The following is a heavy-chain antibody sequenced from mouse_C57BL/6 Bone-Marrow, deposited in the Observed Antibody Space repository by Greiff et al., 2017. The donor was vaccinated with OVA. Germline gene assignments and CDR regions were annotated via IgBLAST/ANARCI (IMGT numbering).Heavy chain of an antibody. CDR3: ARPTVVAPFAY. J-gene: IGHJ3*01. CDR2: ISYDGSN. V-gene: IGHV3-6*01. D-gene: IGHD1-1*01. CDR1: GYSITSGYY. Sequence: VQLQQSGPGLVKPSQSLSLTCSVTGYSITSGYYWNWIRQFPGNKLEWMGYISYDGSNNYNPSLKNRISITRDTSKNQFFLKLNSVTTEDTATYYCARPTVVAPFAYWGQGTLVTVSA.